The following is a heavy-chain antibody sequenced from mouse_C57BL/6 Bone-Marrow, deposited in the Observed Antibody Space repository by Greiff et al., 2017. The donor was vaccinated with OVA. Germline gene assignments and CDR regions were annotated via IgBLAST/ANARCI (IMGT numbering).Heavy chain of an antibody. Sequence: VQLQQSGAELVRPGASVKLSCTASGFNIKDDYMHWVKQRPEQGLEWIGWIDPENGATEYASKFQGKATITADTSSNTAYLQLSSLTSEDTAVYYCTTPFYVYDGFAYWGQGTLVTVSA. V-gene: IGHV14-4*01. CDR1: GFNIKDDY. CDR2: IDPENGAT. J-gene: IGHJ3*01. CDR3: TTPFYVYDGFAY. D-gene: IGHD2-2*01.